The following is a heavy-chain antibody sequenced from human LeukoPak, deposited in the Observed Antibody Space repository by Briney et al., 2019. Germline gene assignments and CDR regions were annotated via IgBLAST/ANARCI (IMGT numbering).Heavy chain of an antibody. CDR3: ARGGYSPFDY. J-gene: IGHJ4*02. D-gene: IGHD5-18*01. CDR2: INHSGST. CDR1: GGSFSGYY. V-gene: IGHV4-34*01. Sequence: PSETLSLTCAVYGGSFSGYYWSWIRQPPGKGLERIGEINHSGSTNYNPSLKSRVTISVDTSKNQFSLKLSSVTAADTAVYYCARGGYSPFDYWGQGTLVTVSS.